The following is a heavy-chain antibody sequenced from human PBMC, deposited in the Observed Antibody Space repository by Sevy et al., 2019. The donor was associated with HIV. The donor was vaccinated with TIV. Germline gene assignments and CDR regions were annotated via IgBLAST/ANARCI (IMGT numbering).Heavy chain of an antibody. J-gene: IGHJ3*02. CDR3: ARDPDPYDYVWGSYRYTYAFDI. Sequence: GGSLRLSCAASGFTFSSYWMHWVRQAPGKGLVWVSRINSDGSSTSYADSVKGRFTISRDNAKNTLYLQMNSLRAEDTAVYYCARDPDPYDYVWGSYRYTYAFDIWGQGTMVTVS. CDR1: GFTFSSYW. V-gene: IGHV3-74*01. CDR2: INSDGSST. D-gene: IGHD3-16*02.